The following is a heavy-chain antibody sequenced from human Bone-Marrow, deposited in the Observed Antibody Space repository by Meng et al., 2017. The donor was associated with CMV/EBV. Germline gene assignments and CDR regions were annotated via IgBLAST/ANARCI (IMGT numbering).Heavy chain of an antibody. CDR3: AKGDFWNGYSEYFLD. D-gene: IGHD3-3*01. J-gene: IGHJ1*01. V-gene: IGHV3-33*06. CDR2: ISYDGNYQ. CDR1: GGTFSSYG. Sequence: SCKASGGTFSSYGMFWARQAPGKGLEWLGVISYDGNYQHYADSVKGRFTISRDNSKNTMYLQMSSLRAEDTAVYYCAKGDFWNGYSEYFLDWGQGTLVTVAS.